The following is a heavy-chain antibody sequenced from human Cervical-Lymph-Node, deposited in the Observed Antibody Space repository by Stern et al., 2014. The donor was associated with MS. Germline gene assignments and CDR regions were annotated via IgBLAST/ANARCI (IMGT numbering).Heavy chain of an antibody. V-gene: IGHV1-18*01. CDR1: GYPFTSFG. Sequence: QVQLVQSGAEVKKPGASMKVSCKASGYPFTSFGISWVRQAPGQGLEWLGWTSPDTRYTTYAQNLQGRVTVTTDMSTSTAYMELRGLTSDDTAVYYCARDPLYTTVWYRAGMVGYWGQGTLITVSS. CDR3: ARDPLYTTVWYRAGMVGY. CDR2: TSPDTRYT. D-gene: IGHD6-19*01. J-gene: IGHJ4*02.